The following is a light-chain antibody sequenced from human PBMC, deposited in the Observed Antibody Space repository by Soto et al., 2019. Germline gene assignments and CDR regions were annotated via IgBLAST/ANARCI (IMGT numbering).Light chain of an antibody. Sequence: IVLTQSPATLSLWPGETDILSCRASQTVSSYLSWYQHKPGQAPRLLIYDASKRSPVIPANFSGSGSGTDVTLTISRGEPEDYADYYCRQRSTSITFGQGKRLEIK. CDR1: QTVSSY. CDR3: RQRSTSIT. J-gene: IGKJ5*01. CDR2: DAS. V-gene: IGKV3-11*01.